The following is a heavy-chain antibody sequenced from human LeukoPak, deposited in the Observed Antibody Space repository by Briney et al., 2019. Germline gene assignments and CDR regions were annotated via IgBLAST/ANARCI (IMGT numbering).Heavy chain of an antibody. V-gene: IGHV1-2*02. CDR1: GYTFTAYY. J-gene: IGHJ4*02. CDR2: INPNSGGT. Sequence: ASVKVSCKASGYTFTAYYMHWVRQAPGQGLEWIGWINPNSGGTNYAQRFQGRVTLTRDTSISTAYMDLSSLTSDDPAVYYCAGGSGSFYGIDYWGQGTLVTVSS. CDR3: AGGSGSFYGIDY. D-gene: IGHD3-10*01.